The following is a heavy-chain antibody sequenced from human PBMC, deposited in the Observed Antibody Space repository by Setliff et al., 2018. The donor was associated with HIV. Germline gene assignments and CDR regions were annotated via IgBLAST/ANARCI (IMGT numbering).Heavy chain of an antibody. D-gene: IGHD5-12*01. Sequence: PSETLSLTCAVYGGSFSGYYWSWIRQPPGKGLECIGEINHSGSTNYNPSLRSRVTTSEDTSKNQFSLNLRSVTAADTAVYFCVNSGYDGDYYYYYMDVWGKGTTVTVSS. CDR2: INHSGST. J-gene: IGHJ6*03. V-gene: IGHV4-34*01. CDR1: GGSFSGYY. CDR3: VNSGYDGDYYYYYMDV.